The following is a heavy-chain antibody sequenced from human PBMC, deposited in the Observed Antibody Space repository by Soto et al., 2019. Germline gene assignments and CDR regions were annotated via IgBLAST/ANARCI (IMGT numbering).Heavy chain of an antibody. D-gene: IGHD3-22*01. J-gene: IGHJ3*02. CDR1: GGSISSGGYY. CDR3: ARAGYYDSSGYYQGPDAFDI. Sequence: PSETLSLTCTVSGGSISSGGYYWSWIRQHPGKGLEWIGYIYYSGSTYYNPSLKSRATISVDTSKNQFSLKLSSVTAADTAVYYCARAGYYDSSGYYQGPDAFDIWGQGTMVTVSS. V-gene: IGHV4-31*03. CDR2: IYYSGST.